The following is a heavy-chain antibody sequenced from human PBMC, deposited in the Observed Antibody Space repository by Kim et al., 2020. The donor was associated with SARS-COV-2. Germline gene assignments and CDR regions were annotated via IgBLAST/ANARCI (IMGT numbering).Heavy chain of an antibody. Sequence: AEYAASVKGRFSIARDESNNSFYLQMNSVKTEDTALYYCAIDSMKYAFDIWGQGTMVTVSS. D-gene: IGHD4-4*01. CDR2: A. J-gene: IGHJ3*02. V-gene: IGHV3-72*01. CDR3: AIDSMKYAFDI.